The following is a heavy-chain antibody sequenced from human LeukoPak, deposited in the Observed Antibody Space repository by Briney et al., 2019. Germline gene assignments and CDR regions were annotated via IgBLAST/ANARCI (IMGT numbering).Heavy chain of an antibody. V-gene: IGHV3-30*02. J-gene: IGHJ3*02. CDR1: GFTFSSYG. CDR2: IRYDGSNK. CDR3: ARDLYVAGSAFDI. Sequence: GGSLRLSCAASGFTFSSYGMHWVRQAPGKGLEWVAFIRYDGSNKYYADSVKGRFTISRDNSKNTLYLQMNSLRAEDTAVYYCARDLYVAGSAFDIWGQGTMVTVSS. D-gene: IGHD6-19*01.